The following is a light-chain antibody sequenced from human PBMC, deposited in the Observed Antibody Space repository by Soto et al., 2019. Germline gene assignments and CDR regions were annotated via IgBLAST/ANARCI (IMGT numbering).Light chain of an antibody. Sequence: QSVLTQPASVSGSPGQSITISCTGTSSDVGGYNFVSWYQHHPGKAPKLIIYDVNNRPSGVSNRFSGSKSGNTASLTISGLQAEDEADYYCTSYTTSSTYVFGTGTKVTVL. J-gene: IGLJ1*01. CDR3: TSYTTSSTYV. V-gene: IGLV2-14*03. CDR2: DVN. CDR1: SSDVGGYNF.